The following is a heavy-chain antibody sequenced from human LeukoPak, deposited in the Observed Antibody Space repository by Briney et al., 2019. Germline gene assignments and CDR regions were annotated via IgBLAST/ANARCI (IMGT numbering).Heavy chain of an antibody. CDR3: AKRGSWYYFDY. CDR2: IKSKTDGGTT. CDR1: GFTFNNAW. Sequence: PGDSLRLSCAVSGFTFNNAWMNWVRQAPGKGLEWVGRIKSKTDGGTTDYAAPVKGRFTISRDNSKNTLYLQMNSLRAEDTAVYYCAKRGSWYYFDYWGQGTLVTVSS. D-gene: IGHD6-13*01. V-gene: IGHV3-15*01. J-gene: IGHJ4*02.